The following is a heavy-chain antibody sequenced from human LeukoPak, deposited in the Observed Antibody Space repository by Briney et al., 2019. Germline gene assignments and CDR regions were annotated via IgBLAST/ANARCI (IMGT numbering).Heavy chain of an antibody. J-gene: IGHJ4*02. D-gene: IGHD5-24*01. V-gene: IGHV3-23*01. Sequence: GGSLRLSCTASGFAFGSFAMAWVRQAPGKGLAGVAAIGSDDDRVHEDPVKGRFTISRDNSKSTLYLQMDNLRVEDTAVYFCAKSAGAATIYFDSWGQGALVTVSS. CDR2: IGSDDDR. CDR3: AKSAGAATIYFDS. CDR1: GFAFGSFA.